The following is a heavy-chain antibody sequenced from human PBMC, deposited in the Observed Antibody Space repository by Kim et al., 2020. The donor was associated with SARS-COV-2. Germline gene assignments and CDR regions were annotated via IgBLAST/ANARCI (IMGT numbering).Heavy chain of an antibody. CDR3: ARNGYSGYDFFDY. Sequence: SPALHGQVTLSADKSISTAYLQWSSLKASDTAMYYCARNGYSGYDFFDYWGQGTLVTVSS. J-gene: IGHJ4*02. D-gene: IGHD5-12*01. V-gene: IGHV5-51*01.